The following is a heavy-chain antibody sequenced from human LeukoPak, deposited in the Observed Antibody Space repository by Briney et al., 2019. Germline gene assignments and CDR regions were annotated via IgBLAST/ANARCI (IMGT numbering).Heavy chain of an antibody. CDR2: ISWNSGSI. CDR1: GFTFDDYA. V-gene: IGHV3-9*01. CDR3: AKDSDSSGYHFDY. J-gene: IGHJ4*02. D-gene: IGHD3-22*01. Sequence: GRSLRLSCAASGFTFDDYAMHWVRQVPGKGLEWVSGISWNSGSIGYADSVKGRFTISRDNAKNSLYLQMNSLRAEDTALYYCAKDSDSSGYHFDYWGQGTLVTVSS.